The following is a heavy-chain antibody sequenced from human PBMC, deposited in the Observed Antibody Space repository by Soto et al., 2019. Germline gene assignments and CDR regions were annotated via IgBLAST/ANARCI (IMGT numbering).Heavy chain of an antibody. D-gene: IGHD4-17*01. CDR3: AGSDDYGDYGMDV. CDR2: INAGNGNT. V-gene: IGHV1-3*01. Sequence: QVQLVQSGAEVKKPGASVKVSCKASGYTFTSYAMHWVRQAPGQRLEWMGWINAGNGNTKYSQKFQGRVTITRDTSASTAYMELSSLRSEDTAVYYCAGSDDYGDYGMDVWGQGTTVTVSS. J-gene: IGHJ6*02. CDR1: GYTFTSYA.